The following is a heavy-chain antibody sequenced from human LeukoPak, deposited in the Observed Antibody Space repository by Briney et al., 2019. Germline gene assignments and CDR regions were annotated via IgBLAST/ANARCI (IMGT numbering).Heavy chain of an antibody. J-gene: IGHJ4*02. D-gene: IGHD3-3*01. CDR1: GFTFSSYW. V-gene: IGHV3-20*04. Sequence: AGGSLRLSCAASGFTFSSYWMSWVRQAPGKGLEWVSGINWNGGSTGYADSVKGRFTISRDNAKNSLYLQMNSLRVEDTAVYYCAKSYGVAATGIDYWGQGTLVTVSS. CDR3: AKSYGVAATGIDY. CDR2: INWNGGST.